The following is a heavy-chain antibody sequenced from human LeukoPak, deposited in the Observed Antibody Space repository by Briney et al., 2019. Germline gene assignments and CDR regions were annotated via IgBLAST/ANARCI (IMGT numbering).Heavy chain of an antibody. CDR2: IYYSGST. CDR1: GGSISSYY. V-gene: IGHV4-59*01. J-gene: IGHJ5*02. CDR3: ARDGNPTYYYGSGSKYWFDP. Sequence: SETLSLTCTVSGGSISSYYWSWIRQPPGKGLEWIGYIYYSGSTNYNPSLKSRVTISVDTSKNQFSLKLSSVTAADTAVYYCARDGNPTYYYGSGSKYWFDPWGQGTLVTVSS. D-gene: IGHD3-10*01.